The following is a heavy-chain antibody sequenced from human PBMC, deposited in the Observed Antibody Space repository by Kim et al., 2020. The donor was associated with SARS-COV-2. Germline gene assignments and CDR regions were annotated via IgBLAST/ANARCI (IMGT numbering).Heavy chain of an antibody. J-gene: IGHJ4*02. D-gene: IGHD6-13*01. CDR1: GFTFSSYG. CDR3: ARDGAAAGTFPY. V-gene: IGHV3-33*01. CDR2: IWYDGSNK. Sequence: GGSLRLSCAASGFTFSSYGMHWVRQAPGKGLEWVAVIWYDGSNKYYADSVKGRFTISRDNSKNTLYLQMNSLRAEDMAVYYCARDGAAAGTFPYWGQGTLVTVSS.